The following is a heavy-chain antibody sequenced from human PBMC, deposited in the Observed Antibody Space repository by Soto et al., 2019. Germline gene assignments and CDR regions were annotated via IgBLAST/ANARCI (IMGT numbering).Heavy chain of an antibody. CDR3: ARNASGQYFQV. CDR1: NSSVNSRYY. Sequence: SETLSLTCSVSNSSVNSRYYWGWIRQSPGKGLQWIASIYNSVSTHYNPSFKSRATISVDTSKNQFSLRLTSVAAADTAVYYCARNASGQYFQVWGQGTLVTVSS. D-gene: IGHD1-26*01. J-gene: IGHJ4*02. CDR2: IYNSVST. V-gene: IGHV4-38-2*02.